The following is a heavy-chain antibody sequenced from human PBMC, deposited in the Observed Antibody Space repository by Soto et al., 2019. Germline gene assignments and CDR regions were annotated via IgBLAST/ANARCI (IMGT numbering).Heavy chain of an antibody. J-gene: IGHJ4*02. CDR3: ASNPYYYDSSVDY. D-gene: IGHD3-22*01. Sequence: GSLRLSCAASGFTFSSYAMHWVRQAPGKGLEWVAVISYDGSNKYYADSVKGRFTISRDNSKNTLYLQMNSLRAEDTAVYYCASNPYYYDSSVDYWGQGTLVTVSS. CDR2: ISYDGSNK. V-gene: IGHV3-30-3*01. CDR1: GFTFSSYA.